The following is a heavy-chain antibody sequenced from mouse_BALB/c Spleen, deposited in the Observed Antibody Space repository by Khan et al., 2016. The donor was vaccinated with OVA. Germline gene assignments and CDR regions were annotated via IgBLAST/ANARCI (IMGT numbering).Heavy chain of an antibody. CDR2: IWSGGST. V-gene: IGHV2-2*02. CDR3: ARNYDYDEGLAY. D-gene: IGHD2-4*01. J-gene: IGHJ3*01. CDR1: GFSLTTYG. Sequence: VQLQQSGPGLVQPSQSLSITCTVSGFSLTTYGVHWVRQSPGKGLEWLGVIWSGGSTDYNAAFISRLSISKDNSKSQDFFKMTSLQANDTAIYYCARNYDYDEGLAYWGQGTLVTVSA.